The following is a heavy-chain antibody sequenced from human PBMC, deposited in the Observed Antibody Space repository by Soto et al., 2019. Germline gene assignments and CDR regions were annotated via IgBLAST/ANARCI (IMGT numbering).Heavy chain of an antibody. Sequence: GGSLRLSCATSGFSFNDYATYWVRRAPGQGLEWVAIISSDGHHQFYLDNLRGRFTVSRDNSKNTLYLQMNSLRPEDTAVYYCSRGTYYPQSSGLHADYWGPGTVVTVSS. CDR2: ISSDGHHQ. J-gene: IGHJ4*02. D-gene: IGHD3-22*01. CDR1: GFSFNDYA. V-gene: IGHV3-30*03. CDR3: SRGTYYPQSSGLHADY.